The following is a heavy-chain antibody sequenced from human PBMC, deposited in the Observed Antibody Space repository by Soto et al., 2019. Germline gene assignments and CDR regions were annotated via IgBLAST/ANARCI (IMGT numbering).Heavy chain of an antibody. J-gene: IGHJ4*02. CDR1: GFTFSSYA. CDR3: ATMGVGLAGSDY. D-gene: IGHD3-16*01. CDR2: ISGSGGST. V-gene: IGHV3-23*01. Sequence: EVQLLESGGGLLQPGGSLRLSCAASGFTFSSYAMSWVRQAPGKGLEWVSAISGSGGSTYYADSVKGRFTISRDNSKNTLYLQMNSLRAEDTAVYYCATMGVGLAGSDYWGQGTLVTVSS.